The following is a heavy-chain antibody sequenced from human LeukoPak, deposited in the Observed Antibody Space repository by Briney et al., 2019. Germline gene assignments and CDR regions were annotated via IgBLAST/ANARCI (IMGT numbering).Heavy chain of an antibody. CDR3: ARDKQPGDY. V-gene: IGHV4-59*01. D-gene: IGHD5-18*01. CDR2: ISYTGSA. Sequence: SETLSLTCTVSGGSISGYYWNWTRQPPGKGLEWIGYISYTGSADYNPSLKSRVTISVDTSKNQFSLKLTSLTAADTAVYYCARDKQPGDYWGQGTLVTVSS. CDR1: GGSISGYY. J-gene: IGHJ4*02.